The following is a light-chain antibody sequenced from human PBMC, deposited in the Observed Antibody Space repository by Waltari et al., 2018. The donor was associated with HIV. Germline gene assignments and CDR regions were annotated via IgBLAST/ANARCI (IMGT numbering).Light chain of an antibody. Sequence: EILLTQSPATLSSSPGERATLSCRASQSVSSYLGCYQQKPGQAPRLLIYDASNRATGIPARFSGSCSGADFTLTISSLEPEDFAVYYCQQRSNWPLTFGGGTKVEIK. CDR2: DAS. V-gene: IGKV3-11*01. CDR1: QSVSSY. J-gene: IGKJ4*01. CDR3: QQRSNWPLT.